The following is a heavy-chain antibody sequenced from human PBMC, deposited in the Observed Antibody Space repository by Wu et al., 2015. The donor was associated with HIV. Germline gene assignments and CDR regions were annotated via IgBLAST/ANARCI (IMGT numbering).Heavy chain of an antibody. CDR2: IFSNGNT. D-gene: IGHD1-7*01. J-gene: IGHJ3*02. Sequence: VQLQESGPGLVKPSETLSLTCSLSDSLTSGDYYWTWIRQSPGKGLEWIGYIFSNGNTKYSPSLQSRVTISLDTSNNRFSLKLTSVTAADTGMYYCRQRGLELTRVLGFDIVGPRDNGHRLF. CDR3: RQRGLELTRVLGFDI. V-gene: IGHV4-30-4*08. CDR1: DSLTSGDYY.